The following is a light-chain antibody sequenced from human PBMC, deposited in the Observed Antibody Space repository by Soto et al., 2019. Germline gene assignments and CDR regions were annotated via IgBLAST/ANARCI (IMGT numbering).Light chain of an antibody. CDR3: QTWGTAIHDVV. CDR2: LNSDGSH. CDR1: SGHSNYA. Sequence: QSVLTQSPSASASLGASVKLTCTLSSGHSNYAIAWHQQQPDKGPRYLMKLNSDGSHIKGDVIPDRFSGASSGTERHLTISSRQSEDEADYYCQTWGTAIHDVVFGGGTKLTVL. J-gene: IGLJ2*01. V-gene: IGLV4-69*01.